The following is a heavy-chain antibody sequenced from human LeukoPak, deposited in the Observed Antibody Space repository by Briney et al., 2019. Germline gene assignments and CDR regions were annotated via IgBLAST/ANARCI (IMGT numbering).Heavy chain of an antibody. CDR3: ASFGIAVAGFDY. CDR2: IYYSGST. V-gene: IGHV4-59*01. CDR1: GGSISSYY. D-gene: IGHD6-19*01. J-gene: IGHJ4*02. Sequence: SETRSLTCTVSGGSISSYYWSWIRQPPGEGLEWIGYIYYSGSTNYNPSLKSRVTISVDTSKNQFSLKLSSVTAADTAVYYCASFGIAVAGFDYWGQGTLVTVSS.